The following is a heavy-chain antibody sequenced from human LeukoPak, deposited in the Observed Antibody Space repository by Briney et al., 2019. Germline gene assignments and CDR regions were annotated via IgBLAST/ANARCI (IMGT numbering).Heavy chain of an antibody. Sequence: SETLSLTCAVYGGSFSGYYWSCIRQPPGKGLEWIGEINNSGSTKYNPSLKSGVTISVDTSKNQFSLKLSSVTAAHTAVYYCASGPASCFKKWGEGTLVTVSS. D-gene: IGHD2-15*01. CDR2: INNSGST. CDR3: ASGPASCFKK. J-gene: IGHJ4*02. CDR1: GGSFSGYY. V-gene: IGHV4-34*01.